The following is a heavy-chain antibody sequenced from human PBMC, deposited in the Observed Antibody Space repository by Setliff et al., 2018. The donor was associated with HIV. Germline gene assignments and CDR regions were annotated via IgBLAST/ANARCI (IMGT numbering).Heavy chain of an antibody. CDR2: ISYSGST. Sequence: LSLTCTVSGGSINSGNNYWSWIRQHPGGGLDWIGYISYSGSTFYNPSLKSRVTMSLDTSYNQFSLKLNSVTAADTAVFYCATGRLYYYMDVWGKGTTVTVSS. J-gene: IGHJ6*03. CDR3: ATGRLYYYMDV. D-gene: IGHD1-1*01. CDR1: GGSINSGNNY. V-gene: IGHV4-31*03.